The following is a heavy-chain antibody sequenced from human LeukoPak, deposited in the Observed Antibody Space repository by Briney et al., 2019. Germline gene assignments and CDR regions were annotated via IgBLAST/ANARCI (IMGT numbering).Heavy chain of an antibody. V-gene: IGHV3-21*06. D-gene: IGHD3-16*01. CDR2: ISSSSTYK. Sequence: PGGSLRLSCVASGFTFSSYTMNWVRQAPGKGLEWVSSISSSSTYKYSADLVKGRFTISRDNAKNSLYLQMDSLRAEDTAVYYCARARSTMMMFAAFDVWGQGITVTVSS. CDR3: ARARSTMMMFAAFDV. J-gene: IGHJ3*01. CDR1: GFTFSSYT.